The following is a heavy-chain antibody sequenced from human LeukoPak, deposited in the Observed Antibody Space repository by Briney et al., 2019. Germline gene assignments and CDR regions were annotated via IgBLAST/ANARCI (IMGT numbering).Heavy chain of an antibody. V-gene: IGHV4-38-2*01. CDR2: IYHSGST. J-gene: IGHJ4*02. Sequence: SETLSLTCAVSGYSISSGYHWGWIRRPPGKGLEWIGSIYHSGSTYYNPSLKSRVTISVDTSKNQFSLKLSSVTAADTAVYYCARHARHAPFDYWGQGTLVTVSS. CDR1: GYSISSGYH. D-gene: IGHD2-2*01. CDR3: ARHARHAPFDY.